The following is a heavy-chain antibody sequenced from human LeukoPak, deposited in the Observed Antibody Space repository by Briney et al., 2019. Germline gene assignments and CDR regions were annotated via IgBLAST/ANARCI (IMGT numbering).Heavy chain of an antibody. D-gene: IGHD2-15*01. CDR3: ARDGGIPTDIVVVVAAISYWFDP. V-gene: IGHV3-21*01. CDR2: ISSSSSYI. J-gene: IGHJ5*02. CDR1: GFSFSSYG. Sequence: PGGSLRLSCAASGFSFSSYGMHWVRQAPGKGLEWVSSISSSSSYIYYADSVKGRFTISRDNAKNSLYLQMNSLRAEDTAVYYCARDGGIPTDIVVVVAAISYWFDPWGQGTLVTVSS.